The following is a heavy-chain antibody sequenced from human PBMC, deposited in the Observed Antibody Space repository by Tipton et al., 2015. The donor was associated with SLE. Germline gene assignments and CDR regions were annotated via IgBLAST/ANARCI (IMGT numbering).Heavy chain of an antibody. D-gene: IGHD5-18*01. CDR1: GGSISSGSYY. V-gene: IGHV4-61*02. J-gene: IGHJ2*01. Sequence: LRLSCTVSGGSISSGSYYWSWIRQPAGKGLEWIGRIYTSGSTNYNPSLKSRVTISVDTSKNHLSLRLSSVTAADTAVYYCARQVDTEAVGSWNFAFWGRGTLVTVSS. CDR2: IYTSGST. CDR3: ARQVDTEAVGSWNFAF.